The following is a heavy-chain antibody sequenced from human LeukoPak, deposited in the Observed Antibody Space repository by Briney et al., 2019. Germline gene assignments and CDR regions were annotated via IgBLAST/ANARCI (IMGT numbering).Heavy chain of an antibody. CDR3: AKRVHTSSWYAAFDY. V-gene: IGHV3-23*01. J-gene: IGHJ4*02. D-gene: IGHD6-13*01. CDR2: LNEDGGYT. CDR1: GFTFSIYA. Sequence: GGSLRLSCAASGFTFSIYAMSWVRQAPGKGLAWVSGLNEDGGYTYYADSVKGRFTISRDNSKNTLYLQMNSLRAEDTAVYYCAKRVHTSSWYAAFDYWGQGTLVTVSS.